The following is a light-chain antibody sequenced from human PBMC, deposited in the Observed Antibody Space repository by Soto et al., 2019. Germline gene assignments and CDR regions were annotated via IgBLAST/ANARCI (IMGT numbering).Light chain of an antibody. CDR1: QSVSSY. CDR3: QQYGSSPIT. V-gene: IGKV3-11*01. Sequence: EIVFTQSPATLSLSPGERATLSCRASQSVSSYLAWYQQKPGQAPRLLIYDASNRATGIPARFSGSGSGTDFTLTISSLEPEDFAVYYCQQYGSSPITFGQGTRLEIK. CDR2: DAS. J-gene: IGKJ5*01.